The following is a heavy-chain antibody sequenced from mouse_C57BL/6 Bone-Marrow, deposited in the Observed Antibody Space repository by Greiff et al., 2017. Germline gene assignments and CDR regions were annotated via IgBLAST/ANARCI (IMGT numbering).Heavy chain of an antibody. J-gene: IGHJ3*01. CDR2: IDPENGDT. CDR1: GFNIKDDY. Sequence: EVQLQQSGAELVRPGASVKLSCTASGFNIKDDYMHWVKQRPEQGLEWLGWIDPENGDTEYASKFQGTATITADPSSNTAYLLISTLTAEDTAIYYYTAPPTVAARGWFAYWGQGTLVTVSA. V-gene: IGHV14-4*01. D-gene: IGHD1-1*01. CDR3: TAPPTVAARGWFAY.